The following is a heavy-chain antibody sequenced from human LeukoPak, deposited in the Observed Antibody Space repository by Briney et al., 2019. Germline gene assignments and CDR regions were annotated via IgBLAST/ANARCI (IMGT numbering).Heavy chain of an antibody. CDR1: GGSFSGYY. D-gene: IGHD1-26*01. CDR2: INHSGST. J-gene: IGHJ4*02. V-gene: IGHV4-34*01. CDR3: ARVGEWELPEATFDY. Sequence: SSETLSLTCAVYGGSFSGYYWSWIRQPPGKGLEWIGEINHSGSTNYNPSLKGRVTISVDTSKNQFSLKLSSVTAADTAVYYCARVGEWELPEATFDYWGQGTLVTVSS.